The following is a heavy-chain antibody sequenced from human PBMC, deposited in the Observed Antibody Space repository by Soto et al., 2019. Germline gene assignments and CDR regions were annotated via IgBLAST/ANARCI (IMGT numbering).Heavy chain of an antibody. CDR3: ARDHTIFGVVIVDY. V-gene: IGHV3-21*01. CDR1: GFTFSSYS. D-gene: IGHD3-3*01. CDR2: ISSSSSYI. Sequence: PGGSLRLSCAASGFTFSSYSMNWVRQAPGKGLEWVSSISSSSSYIYYADSVKGRFTISRDNAKNSLYLQMNSLRAEDTAVYYCARDHTIFGVVIVDYWGQGTLVTVSS. J-gene: IGHJ4*02.